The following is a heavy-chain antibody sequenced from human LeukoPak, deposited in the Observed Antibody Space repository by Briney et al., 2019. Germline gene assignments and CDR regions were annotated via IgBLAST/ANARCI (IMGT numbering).Heavy chain of an antibody. D-gene: IGHD6-19*01. CDR3: ARSGQWLMEYFDY. V-gene: IGHV4-34*01. CDR2: INHSGST. Sequence: SETLSLTCAVYGGSFSGYYWSWIRQPPGKGLEWIGEINHSGSTNYNPSLKSRVTISVDTSKNQFSLKLSSVTAADTAVYYCARSGQWLMEYFDYWGQGTLVTVSS. J-gene: IGHJ4*02. CDR1: GGSFSGYY.